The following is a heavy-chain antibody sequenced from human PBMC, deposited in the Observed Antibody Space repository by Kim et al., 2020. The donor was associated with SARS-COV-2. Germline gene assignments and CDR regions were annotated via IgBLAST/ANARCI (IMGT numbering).Heavy chain of an antibody. CDR3: ARDRLLDY. CDR2: GSEK. V-gene: IGHV3-7*01. D-gene: IGHD2-21*01. J-gene: IGHJ4*02. Sequence: GSEKYYVDSVKGRFTISRDNAKNSLYLQMNSLRAEDTAVYYCARDRLLDYWGQGTLVTVSS.